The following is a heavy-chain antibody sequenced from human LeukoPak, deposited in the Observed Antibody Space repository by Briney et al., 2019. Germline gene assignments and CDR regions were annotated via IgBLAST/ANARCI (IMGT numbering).Heavy chain of an antibody. Sequence: GGSLRLSCAASGFTFSNYWIYWVRQAPGKGLVWVSRINESGRTTTYADSVKGRFTISRDNAKNTVYLQMNSLRAEDTAVYYCAREGGTVTMYDYWGQGTLVTVSS. J-gene: IGHJ4*02. D-gene: IGHD4-11*01. CDR2: INESGRTT. CDR3: AREGGTVTMYDY. V-gene: IGHV3-74*01. CDR1: GFTFSNYW.